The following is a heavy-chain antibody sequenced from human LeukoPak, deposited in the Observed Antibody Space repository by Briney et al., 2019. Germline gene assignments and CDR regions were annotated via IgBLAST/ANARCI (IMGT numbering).Heavy chain of an antibody. D-gene: IGHD1-14*01. V-gene: IGHV3-66*01. CDR2: IYRGGTI. CDR1: GFTVSNNF. CDR3: ATDPIPSPPEFSVAGY. Sequence: GGSLRLSCAVSGFTVSNNFINRVRQTPGKGLEWVSVIYRGGTIYYADSVKGRFTISRDNLKNTVYLQMNNLRTEDTAVYYCATDPIPSPPEFSVAGYWGQGTLVTVSS. J-gene: IGHJ4*02.